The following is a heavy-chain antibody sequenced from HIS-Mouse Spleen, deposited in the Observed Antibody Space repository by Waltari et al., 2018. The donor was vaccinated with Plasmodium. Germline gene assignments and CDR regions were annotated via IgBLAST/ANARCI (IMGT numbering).Heavy chain of an antibody. CDR1: GYIFTSYW. CDR2: IFPGDSDT. D-gene: IGHD6-13*01. V-gene: IGHV5-51*03. J-gene: IGHJ3*02. CDR3: AGAPGYSSSWYGGADAFDI. Sequence: EVQLVQSGAEVKKPGESLKISCKGSGYIFTSYWLGWVRQVPGKGLEWMGIIFPGDSDTRYSPSFQGQVTISADKSISTAYLQWSSLKASDTAMYYCAGAPGYSSSWYGGADAFDIWGQGTMVTVSS.